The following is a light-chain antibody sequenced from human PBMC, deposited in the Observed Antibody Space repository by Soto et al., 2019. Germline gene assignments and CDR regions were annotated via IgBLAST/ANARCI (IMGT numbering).Light chain of an antibody. CDR1: QSVSSY. V-gene: IGKV3-11*01. CDR3: QQRSNWPPEFT. CDR2: DAS. J-gene: IGKJ3*01. Sequence: EIVLTQSPATLSLSPGERATLSCRASQSVSSYLAWYKQKPGQAPRLLIYDASNRATGIPARFSGSGSGTDFTLTISSLEPEDFAVYYCQQRSNWPPEFTFGPGTKVDIK.